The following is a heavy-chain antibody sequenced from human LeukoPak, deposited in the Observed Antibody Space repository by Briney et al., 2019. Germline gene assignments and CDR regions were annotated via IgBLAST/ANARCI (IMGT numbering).Heavy chain of an antibody. CDR2: INPNSGGT. V-gene: IGHV1-2*02. J-gene: IGHJ3*02. CDR1: GYTLTGYS. Sequence: ASVKVSCKASGYTLTGYSFHWVRQAPGQGLEWMGWINPNSGGTNYAHKFQGRVTMTRDTSISAAYMELSRLRSDDTAVYYCANRYSWNDLQSNVFDIWGQGTMLTVSS. CDR3: ANRYSWNDLQSNVFDI. D-gene: IGHD1-20*01.